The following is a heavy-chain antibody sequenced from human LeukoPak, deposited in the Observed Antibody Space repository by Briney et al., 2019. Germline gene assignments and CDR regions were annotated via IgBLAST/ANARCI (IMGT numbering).Heavy chain of an antibody. V-gene: IGHV4-59*01. CDR1: GVSISSYY. D-gene: IGHD2-8*01. J-gene: IGHJ3*02. CDR3: ARGFQWHPKPNALDI. Sequence: SETLSLNCTVSGVSISSYYWSWIRLPPGKALEWIAHIYYTGDTNYNPSLQSRVTIAVDASKGQFSLNLGSVTAADTAVYYCARGFQWHPKPNALDIWGQGTMVTVSS. CDR2: IYYTGDT.